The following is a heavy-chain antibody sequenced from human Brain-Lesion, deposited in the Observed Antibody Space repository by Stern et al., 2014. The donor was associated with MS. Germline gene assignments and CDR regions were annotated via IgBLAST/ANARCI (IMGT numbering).Heavy chain of an antibody. CDR1: GDSVSSHSPA. J-gene: IGHJ5*01. Sequence: VKLVPSGPGLMKPSQTLALTSAIYGDSVSSHSPAWNWIRQSPSSGLEWLGRTYYRSKWYYQYAESVKSRITINADTSTNQFSLQLNSVTPEDTAVYLCAKGYNWFDSWGQGTVVTVS. CDR3: AKGYNWFDS. CDR2: TYYRSKWYY. V-gene: IGHV6-1*01.